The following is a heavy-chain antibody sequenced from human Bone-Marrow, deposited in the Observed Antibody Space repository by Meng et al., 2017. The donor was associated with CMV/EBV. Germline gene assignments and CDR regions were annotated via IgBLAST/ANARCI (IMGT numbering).Heavy chain of an antibody. V-gene: IGHV1-45*02. D-gene: IGHD6-6*01. CDR1: GYTFTYRY. CDR2: ITPFNGNT. J-gene: IGHJ6*02. CDR3: ARGGQLVLFYYYYGMDV. Sequence: SVKVSCKASGYTFTYRYLHWVRQAPGQALEWMGWITPFNGNTNYAQKFQDRVTITRDRSMGTAYMELSSLRSEDTAVYYCARGGQLVLFYYYYGMDVWGQGTTVTVSS.